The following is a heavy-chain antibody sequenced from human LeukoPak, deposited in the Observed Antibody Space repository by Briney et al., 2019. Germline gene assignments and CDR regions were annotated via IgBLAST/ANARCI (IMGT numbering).Heavy chain of an antibody. J-gene: IGHJ4*02. CDR2: IYPGDSDT. CDR3: ARHYQSYYDSSGYYQIDY. V-gene: IGHV5-51*01. CDR1: GSSFTSYW. D-gene: IGHD3-22*01. Sequence: GESLKISCKASGSSFTSYWIGWVRQMPGKGLEGMRIIYPGDSDTRYSPSFQGQVTISADKSISTAYLQWSSLKATDTAMYYCARHYQSYYDSSGYYQIDYWGQGTLVTVSS.